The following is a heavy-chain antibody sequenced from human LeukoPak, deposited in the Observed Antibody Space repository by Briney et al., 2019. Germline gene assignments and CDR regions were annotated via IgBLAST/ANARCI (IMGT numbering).Heavy chain of an antibody. CDR2: ISSSSSYI. Sequence: GGSLRLSCAASGFTFSSYSMNWVRQAPGKGLEWASSISSSSSYIYYADSVKGRFTISRDNAKNSLYLQMNSLRAEDTAVYYCARDSNDAFDIWGQGTMVTVSS. CDR1: GFTFSSYS. J-gene: IGHJ3*02. V-gene: IGHV3-21*01. CDR3: ARDSNDAFDI.